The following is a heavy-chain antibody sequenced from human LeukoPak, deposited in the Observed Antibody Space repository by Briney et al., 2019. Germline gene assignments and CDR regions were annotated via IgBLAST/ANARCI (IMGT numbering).Heavy chain of an antibody. D-gene: IGHD2-2*03. CDR3: ARVGYLAFDY. CDR2: IHYSGST. Sequence: SETLSLTCTVSGGSISSYYWSWIRQPPGKGLQWIGYIHYSGSTNYNPSLKSRLTISVDTSKNQFSLKLSSVTAADTAVYYCARVGYLAFDYWGQGTLVTVSS. CDR1: GGSISSYY. V-gene: IGHV4-59*12. J-gene: IGHJ4*02.